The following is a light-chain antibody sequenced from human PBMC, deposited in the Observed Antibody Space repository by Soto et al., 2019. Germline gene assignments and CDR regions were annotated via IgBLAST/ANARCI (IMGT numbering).Light chain of an antibody. CDR2: EVV. CDR1: KNDIGLYDF. CDR3: NSYAGTTTYV. Sequence: QAVLTQPPSASGSPGQSVTISCTGTKNDIGLYDFVSWYQHHPGKAPRLIIYEVVQRPSGVPDRFSGSKSGNTASLTVSGLQAADEADYFCNSYAGTTTYVFG. J-gene: IGLJ1*01. V-gene: IGLV2-8*01.